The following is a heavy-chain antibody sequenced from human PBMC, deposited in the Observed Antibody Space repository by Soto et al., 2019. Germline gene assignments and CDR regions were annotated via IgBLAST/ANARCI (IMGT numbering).Heavy chain of an antibody. V-gene: IGHV4-4*02. CDR1: GNSISTTNW. J-gene: IGHJ4*02. Sequence: PSETLSLTCAVSGNSISTTNWWSWVRQSPGKGLEWIGEIYHSGSSNYNPSLKSRVTISLDKSKNQFSLKLSSVTAADTAVYYCARDVGYHYDGSPSGQFDFWGQGTLVTVS. CDR3: ARDVGYHYDGSPSGQFDF. CDR2: IYHSGSS. D-gene: IGHD3-22*01.